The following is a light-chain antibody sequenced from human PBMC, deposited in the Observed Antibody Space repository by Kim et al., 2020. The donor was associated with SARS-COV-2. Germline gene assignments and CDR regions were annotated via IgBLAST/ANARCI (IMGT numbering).Light chain of an antibody. CDR3: QQYDSSPYT. Sequence: DIQMTQSPSTLSASVGDRVTITCRASQSISSWLAWYQQKPGKAPKLLIYKTSSLESGVPSRFSGSGSGTEFTLTISSLQPDDFATYHCQQYDSSPYTFGQGTKLEI. V-gene: IGKV1-5*03. CDR2: KTS. CDR1: QSISSW. J-gene: IGKJ2*01.